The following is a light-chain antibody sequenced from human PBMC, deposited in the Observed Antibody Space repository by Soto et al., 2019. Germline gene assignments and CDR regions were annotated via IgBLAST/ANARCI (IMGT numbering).Light chain of an antibody. Sequence: EIVLTQSPGTLSLSPGERATLSCRSSQSVSSSYLAWYQQKPCRAPRLLIYGASSRATGIPDRFSGTGSETDFTLTISRLEPEDFAVYYCQQYDNSPITFGQGTRLEIK. CDR1: QSVSSSY. J-gene: IGKJ5*01. CDR3: QQYDNSPIT. CDR2: GAS. V-gene: IGKV3-20*01.